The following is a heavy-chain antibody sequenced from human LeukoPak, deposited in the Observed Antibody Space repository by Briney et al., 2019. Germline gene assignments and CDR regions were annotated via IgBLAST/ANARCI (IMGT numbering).Heavy chain of an antibody. V-gene: IGHV1-69*01. J-gene: IGHJ4*02. D-gene: IGHD6-19*01. Sequence: SVKVSCKASGGTFSSYAISWVRQAPGQGLEWMGGIIPIFGTANYAQKFQGRVTITADESTSTAYMELSSLRSEDTAVYYCARPPEYSSGWYPLDYWGQGTLVTASS. CDR3: ARPPEYSSGWYPLDY. CDR1: GGTFSSYA. CDR2: IIPIFGTA.